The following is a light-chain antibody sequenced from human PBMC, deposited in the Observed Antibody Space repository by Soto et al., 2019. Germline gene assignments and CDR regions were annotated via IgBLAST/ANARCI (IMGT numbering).Light chain of an antibody. Sequence: QSVLTQPASVSGSPGQSITISCTGTSSDVGGYNYVSWYQQHPGKAPKLMIYDVSNRPSGVSNRFSGSKSGNTASLTISGLQAEDEADYYCSSYTSRGVVFGGGTKLTAL. CDR2: DVS. J-gene: IGLJ2*01. CDR1: SSDVGGYNY. CDR3: SSYTSRGVV. V-gene: IGLV2-14*01.